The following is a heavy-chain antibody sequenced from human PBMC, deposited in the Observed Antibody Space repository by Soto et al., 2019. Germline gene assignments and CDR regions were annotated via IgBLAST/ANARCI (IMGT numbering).Heavy chain of an antibody. J-gene: IGHJ5*02. D-gene: IGHD2-2*01. Sequence: PGESLKISCKGSGYSFTSYWIGWVRQMPGKGLEWMGIIYPGDSDTRYSPSFQGRVTISADKSISTAYLQWSSLKASDTAMYYCARLSVVVPAPYYNWFDPWGQGTLVTVSS. CDR3: ARLSVVVPAPYYNWFDP. CDR2: IYPGDSDT. CDR1: GYSFTSYW. V-gene: IGHV5-51*01.